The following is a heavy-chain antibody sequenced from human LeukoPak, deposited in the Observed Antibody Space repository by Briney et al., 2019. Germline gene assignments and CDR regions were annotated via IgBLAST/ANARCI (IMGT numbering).Heavy chain of an antibody. CDR2: ISYDGSNK. J-gene: IGHJ3*02. D-gene: IGHD3-10*01. CDR1: GFTFSSYG. V-gene: IGHV3-30*03. Sequence: HPGGSLRLSCAASGFTFSSYGMHWVRQAPGKGLEWVAVISYDGSNKYYADSVKGRFTISRDNSKNTLYLQMNSLRAEDTAVYYCARTGRDDAFDIWGQGTMVTVSP. CDR3: ARTGRDDAFDI.